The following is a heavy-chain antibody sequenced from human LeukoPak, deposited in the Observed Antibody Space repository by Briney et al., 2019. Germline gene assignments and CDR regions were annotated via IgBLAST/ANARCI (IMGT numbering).Heavy chain of an antibody. J-gene: IGHJ6*03. V-gene: IGHV4-4*08. D-gene: IGHD2-15*01. CDR2: IYSSGST. CDR3: ASFYCSGGSCYQYYYYYYMDV. Sequence: SETLSLTCPVSGGSISSYYWSWIRQPPGKGLEWIGRIYSSGSTNYNPSLKSRVTISVDTSKNQFSLKLSSVTAADTAVYYCASFYCSGGSCYQYYYYYYMDVWGKGTTVTISS. CDR1: GGSISSYY.